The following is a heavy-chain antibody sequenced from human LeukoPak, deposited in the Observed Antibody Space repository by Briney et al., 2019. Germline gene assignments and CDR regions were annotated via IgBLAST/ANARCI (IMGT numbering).Heavy chain of an antibody. CDR3: ARSTRDSRGYYNTLDY. CDR1: GFKLAEYA. Sequence: QAGGSLRLSCATSGFKLAEYAMHWVRQAPGKGLELVAIKSYDGRNEKYADSVKGRFTISRDNAKNTLYLQLNSLRAEDTAVYYCARSTRDSRGYYNTLDYWGQGTLVTVSS. V-gene: IGHV3-30-3*01. CDR2: KSYDGRNE. D-gene: IGHD3-22*01. J-gene: IGHJ4*02.